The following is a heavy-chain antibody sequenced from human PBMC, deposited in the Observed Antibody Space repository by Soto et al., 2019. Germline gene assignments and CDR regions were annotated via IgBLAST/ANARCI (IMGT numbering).Heavy chain of an antibody. J-gene: IGHJ5*02. Sequence: ASVKVSCKASGYTFSDYYMHWVRQAPGQGLEWMGYINPDGGDTTYAQKFQGRVTMTRDTSISTAYMELTRLTSDDTAMYYCARINFYDIRGDGSSSTPWGQGTLVTVSS. CDR1: GYTFSDYY. CDR2: INPDGGDT. V-gene: IGHV1-2*02. CDR3: ARINFYDIRGDGSSSTP. D-gene: IGHD3-22*01.